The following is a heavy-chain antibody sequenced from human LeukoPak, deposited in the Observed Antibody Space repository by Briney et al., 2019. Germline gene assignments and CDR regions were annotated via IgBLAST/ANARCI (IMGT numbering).Heavy chain of an antibody. V-gene: IGHV1-3*01. J-gene: IGHJ4*02. Sequence: ASVKVSCKASGYTFTSYAMNWVRQAPGQRLEWMGWINAGNGNTKYSQKFQGRVTITRDTSASTAYMELSSLRSEDTAVYYCARVKRYNSGWYDYWGQGTLVTVSS. D-gene: IGHD6-19*01. CDR3: ARVKRYNSGWYDY. CDR2: INAGNGNT. CDR1: GYTFTSYA.